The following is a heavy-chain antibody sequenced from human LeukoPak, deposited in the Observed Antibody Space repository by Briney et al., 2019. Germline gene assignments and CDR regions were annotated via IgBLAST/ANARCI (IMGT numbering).Heavy chain of an antibody. CDR2: IYPSGGT. V-gene: IGHV4-4*07. CDR1: GGSISSYY. CDR3: ARDSSYYYGSGSDWYFDL. D-gene: IGHD3-10*01. Sequence: SETLSLTCTVSGGSISSYYWSWIRQPAGKGLEWIGHIYPSGGTNYNPSLKSRVTISVDTSKNQFSLKLSSVTAADTAVYYCARDSSYYYGSGSDWYFDLWGRGTLVTVSS. J-gene: IGHJ2*01.